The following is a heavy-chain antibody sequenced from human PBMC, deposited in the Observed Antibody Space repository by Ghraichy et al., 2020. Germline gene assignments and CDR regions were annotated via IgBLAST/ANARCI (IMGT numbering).Heavy chain of an antibody. J-gene: IGHJ6*03. CDR2: ISSSSSYI. D-gene: IGHD6-19*01. Sequence: GGSLRLSCAASGFTFSSYSMNWVRQAPGKGLEWVSSISSSSSYIYYADSVKGRFTISRDNAKNSLYLQMNSLRAEDTAVYYCARGYSSGLVSRHYYYYMDVWGKGTTVTVSS. V-gene: IGHV3-21*01. CDR3: ARGYSSGLVSRHYYYYMDV. CDR1: GFTFSSYS.